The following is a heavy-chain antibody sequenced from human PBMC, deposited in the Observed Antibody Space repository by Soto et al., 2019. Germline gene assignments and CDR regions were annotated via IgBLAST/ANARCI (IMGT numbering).Heavy chain of an antibody. CDR2: IIPIFGTA. Sequence: QVQLVQSGAEVKKPGSSVKVSCKAPGGTFSSYAISWVRQAPGQGLEWMGGIIPIFGTAHYAQKFQGRVTITEDESTSTGYMELSSLRSEDTALYYCARSQGGSSSLDIYYYYYYGMDVWGQGTTVTVSS. CDR3: ARSQGGSSSLDIYYYYYYGMDV. J-gene: IGHJ6*02. D-gene: IGHD2-15*01. CDR1: GGTFSSYA. V-gene: IGHV1-69*01.